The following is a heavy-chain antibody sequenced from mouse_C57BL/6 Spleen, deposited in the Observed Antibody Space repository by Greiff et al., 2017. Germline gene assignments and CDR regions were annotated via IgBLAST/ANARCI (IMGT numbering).Heavy chain of an antibody. CDR1: GYTFTDYN. Sequence: EVQLQQSGPELVKPGASVKIPCKASGYTFTDYNMDWVKQSHGKSLEWIGDINPNNGGTIYNQKFKGKATFTVDKSSSTAYIELRSLTSEDTAVYYCARKGLLWYAMDHLGQGTSVTVSS. D-gene: IGHD2-10*01. V-gene: IGHV1-18*01. CDR3: ARKGLLWYAMDH. CDR2: INPNNGGT. J-gene: IGHJ4*01.